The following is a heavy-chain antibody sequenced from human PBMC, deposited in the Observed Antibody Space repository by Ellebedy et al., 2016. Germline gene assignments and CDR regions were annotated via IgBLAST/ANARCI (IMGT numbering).Heavy chain of an antibody. Sequence: GESLKISXAASGFTFKNYGMHWVRQAPGKGLEWVALISSDGSGRYYAHSVKGRFTISRDQFQNTLFLQMNSLRADDTAIYYCARDPPAVSTRTWGWGQGTLVTVSA. CDR1: GFTFKNYG. J-gene: IGHJ4*02. CDR2: ISSDGSGR. V-gene: IGHV3-33*08. CDR3: ARDPPAVSTRTWG. D-gene: IGHD2-2*01.